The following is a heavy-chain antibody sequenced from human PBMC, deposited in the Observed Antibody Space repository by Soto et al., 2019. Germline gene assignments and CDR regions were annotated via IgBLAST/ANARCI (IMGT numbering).Heavy chain of an antibody. D-gene: IGHD2-15*01. CDR3: ARGPYCSGGSCYYLYFDY. Sequence: QVQLVQSGAEVKKPGASVKVSCKASGYTFTGYYMHWVRQAPGQGLEWMGWINPNSGGTNYAQKFQGWVTMTRDTSISTAYMELSRLRSDDTAVYYCARGPYCSGGSCYYLYFDYWGQGTLVTVSS. CDR1: GYTFTGYY. CDR2: INPNSGGT. V-gene: IGHV1-2*04. J-gene: IGHJ4*02.